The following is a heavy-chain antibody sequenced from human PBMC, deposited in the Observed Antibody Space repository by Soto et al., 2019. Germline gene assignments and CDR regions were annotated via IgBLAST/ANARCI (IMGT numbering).Heavy chain of an antibody. CDR1: GYTFTSHD. V-gene: IGHV1-8*01. Sequence: ASVKVSCKASGYTFTSHDIHWVRQATGQGLEWMGWMDPNSGVTGYAQKFQGRVTMTRDTSTNTAHMELSSLTSDDTAVYYCARQRKFDFWRKGLDVWGQGTTVTGLL. CDR2: MDPNSGVT. J-gene: IGHJ6*02. D-gene: IGHD3-3*01. CDR3: ARQRKFDFWRKGLDV.